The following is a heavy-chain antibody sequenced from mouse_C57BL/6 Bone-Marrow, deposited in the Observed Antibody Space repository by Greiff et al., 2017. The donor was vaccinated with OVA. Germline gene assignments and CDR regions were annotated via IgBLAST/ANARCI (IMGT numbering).Heavy chain of an antibody. CDR1: GFNIKNTY. V-gene: IGHV14-3*01. J-gene: IGHJ1*03. D-gene: IGHD1-1*01. Sequence: VTLKVSVAELVRPGASVKLSCTASGFNIKNTYMHWVKQRPEQGLEWIGRIDPANGNTKYDPKFPGKATITADTSSNTAYLQLRSLTSEDTAIYYCARRDYYGSSWYFDVWGTGTTVTVAS. CDR3: ARRDYYGSSWYFDV. CDR2: IDPANGNT.